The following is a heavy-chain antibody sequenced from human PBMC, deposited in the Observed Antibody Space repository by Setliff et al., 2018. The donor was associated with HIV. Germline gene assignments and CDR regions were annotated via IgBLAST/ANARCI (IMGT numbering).Heavy chain of an antibody. J-gene: IGHJ4*02. CDR1: GYTFSSYD. Sequence: ASVKVSCKASGYTFSSYDINWVRQATGQGLEWMGWMNPNSGNTGYAQKFQGRVTMTRNTSISTDYMELSSLRSEDTAMYYCARFSYGSVWPETDYWGQGTLVTVSS. CDR3: ARFSYGSVWPETDY. V-gene: IGHV1-8*01. CDR2: MNPNSGNT. D-gene: IGHD6-25*01.